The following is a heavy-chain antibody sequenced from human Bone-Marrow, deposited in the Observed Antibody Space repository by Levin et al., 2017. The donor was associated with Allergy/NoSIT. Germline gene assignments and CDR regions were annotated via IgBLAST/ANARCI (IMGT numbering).Heavy chain of an antibody. V-gene: IGHV3-53*01. J-gene: IGHJ4*02. CDR1: GFTVSSNY. CDR3: ATLIRIRLEWQQLVLNDY. Sequence: PGGSLRLSCAASGFTVSSNYMSWVRQAPGKGLEWVSVIYSGGSTYYADSVKGRFTISRDNSKNTLYLQMNSLRAEDTAVYYCATLIRIRLEWQQLVLNDYWGQGTLVTVSS. D-gene: IGHD6-13*01. CDR2: IYSGGST.